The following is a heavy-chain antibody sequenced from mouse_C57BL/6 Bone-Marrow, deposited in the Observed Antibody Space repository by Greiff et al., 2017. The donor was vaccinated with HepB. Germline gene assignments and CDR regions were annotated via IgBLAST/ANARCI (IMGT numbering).Heavy chain of an antibody. CDR3: APGRYGSSCLDY. CDR1: GFNIKNTY. D-gene: IGHD1-1*01. J-gene: IGHJ2*01. CDR2: IDPANGNT. V-gene: IGHV14-3*01. Sequence: VQLKESVAELVRPGASVKLSCTASGFNIKNTYMHWVKQRPEQGLEWIGRIDPANGNTKYAPKFQGKATITADTSSNTAYLQLSSLTSEDTAIYYCAPGRYGSSCLDYWGQGTTLTVSS.